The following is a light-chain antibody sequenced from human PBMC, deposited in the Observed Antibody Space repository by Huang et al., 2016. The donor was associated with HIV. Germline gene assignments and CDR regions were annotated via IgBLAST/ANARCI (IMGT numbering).Light chain of an antibody. CDR2: GSS. V-gene: IGKV3-15*01. CDR3: HQYNNWLLS. Sequence: EIVMTQSPATLSVSPGERVTLSCRANRSVNTNLAWYQQRPGQAPRRLIYGSSTRAPGIPARFSGSGSGIDFSLTISSLQSEDFALYYCHQYNNWLLSFGGGTRVDI. J-gene: IGKJ4*01. CDR1: RSVNTN.